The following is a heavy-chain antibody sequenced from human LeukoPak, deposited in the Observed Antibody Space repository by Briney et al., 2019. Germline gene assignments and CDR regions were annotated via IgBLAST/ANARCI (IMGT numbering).Heavy chain of an antibody. CDR3: AREYGSGSYVHFDY. CDR2: ISSSSSYI. CDR1: GFTFSSYS. Sequence: GGSLRLSCAASGFTFSSYSMIWVRQAPGKGLEWVSSISSSSSYIYYADSVRGRFTISRDNAKNSLYLQMNSLRAEDTAVYYCAREYGSGSYVHFDYWGQGTLVTVSS. J-gene: IGHJ4*02. V-gene: IGHV3-21*01. D-gene: IGHD3-10*01.